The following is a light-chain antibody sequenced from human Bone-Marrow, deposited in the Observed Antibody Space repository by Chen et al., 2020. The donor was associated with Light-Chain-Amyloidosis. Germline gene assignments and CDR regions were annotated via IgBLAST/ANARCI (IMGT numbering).Light chain of an antibody. J-gene: IGLJ2*01. CDR1: DLPTKY. CDR2: RDT. Sequence: SYELTQPPSVSVSPGQTARITCSGDDLPTKYAYWYQQKPGQAPVLVIHRDTERPSGISERFSGSGSGKTATLTNSGVQAEDEADYHCQSADSSGTYEVIFGGGTKLTVL. V-gene: IGLV3-25*03. CDR3: QSADSSGTYEVI.